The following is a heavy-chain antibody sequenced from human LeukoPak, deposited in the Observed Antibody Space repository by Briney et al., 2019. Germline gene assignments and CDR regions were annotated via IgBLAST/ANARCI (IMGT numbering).Heavy chain of an antibody. V-gene: IGHV1-18*04. J-gene: IGHJ4*02. Sequence: AXXXTFTAYYMQWVRQAPGQGLEWMGWISAYNGNTNYAQKLQGRVTMTTDTSTSTAYMEMRRLRSDDTAVEYCGXXXXVXXXXXPXNDYWGQGTLVTVSS. CDR3: GXXXXVXXXXXPXNDY. CDR2: ISAYNGNT. CDR1: XXTFTAYY.